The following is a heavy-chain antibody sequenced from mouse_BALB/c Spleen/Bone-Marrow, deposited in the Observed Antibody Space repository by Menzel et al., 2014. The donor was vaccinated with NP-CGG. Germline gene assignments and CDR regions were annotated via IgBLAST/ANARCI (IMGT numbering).Heavy chain of an antibody. J-gene: IGHJ1*01. Sequence: EVNVVESGGDLVKPGGSLKLSCAASGFTFSSYGMSWVRQTPDKRLEWVATTSSGGSHTYYPDSVKGRFTISRDNAKNTLYLQMSSLKSEDTAIYYCARRGHDNSYWYFSVWGAGTTVTVSS. V-gene: IGHV5-6*02. CDR1: GFTFSSYG. D-gene: IGHD2-3*01. CDR2: TSSGGSHT. CDR3: ARRGHDNSYWYFSV.